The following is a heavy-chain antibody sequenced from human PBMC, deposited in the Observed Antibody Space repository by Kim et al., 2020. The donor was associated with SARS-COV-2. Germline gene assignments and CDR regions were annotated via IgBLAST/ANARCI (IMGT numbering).Heavy chain of an antibody. D-gene: IGHD4-17*01. J-gene: IGHJ4*02. CDR3: ARRYGDSFAY. CDR2: ISRSSSYI. Sequence: GGSLRLSCAASGFTFSSYSMNWVRQAPGKGLEWVSSISRSSSYIYYADSVKARFTISRANAKNPLYLQMNSLRAEDPAVYSCARRYGDSFAYWGKGTLV. CDR1: GFTFSSYS. V-gene: IGHV3-21*01.